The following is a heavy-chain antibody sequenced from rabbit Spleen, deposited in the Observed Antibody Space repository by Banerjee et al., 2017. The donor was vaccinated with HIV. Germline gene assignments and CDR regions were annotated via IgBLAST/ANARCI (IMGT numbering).Heavy chain of an antibody. J-gene: IGHJ4*01. V-gene: IGHV1S45*01. Sequence: QELLKESGGDLVQPEGSLTLTCKASGFDFSSSYWISWVRQAPGKGLEWITSIRTGDDNTNYASWAKGRFTISKTSSTTVTLQMTSLTAADTATYFCASQVDGVPGYVNLWGPGTLVTVS. D-gene: IGHD7-1*01. CDR2: IRTGDDNT. CDR1: GFDFSSSYW. CDR3: ASQVDGVPGYVNL.